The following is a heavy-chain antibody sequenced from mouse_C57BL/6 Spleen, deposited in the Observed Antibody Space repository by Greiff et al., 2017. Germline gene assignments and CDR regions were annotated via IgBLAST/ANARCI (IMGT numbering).Heavy chain of an antibody. J-gene: IGHJ4*01. V-gene: IGHV1-64*01. D-gene: IGHD1-1*01. CDR1: GYTFTSYW. CDR2: IHPNSGST. CDR3: ARRYYGSSYDYAMDY. Sequence: VQLQQPGAELVKPGASVKLSCKASGYTFTSYWMHWVKQRPGQGLEWIGMIHPNSGSTNYNEKFKSKDTLTVDKSSSTAYMQLSSLTSEDSAVYYCARRYYGSSYDYAMDYWGQGTSVTVSS.